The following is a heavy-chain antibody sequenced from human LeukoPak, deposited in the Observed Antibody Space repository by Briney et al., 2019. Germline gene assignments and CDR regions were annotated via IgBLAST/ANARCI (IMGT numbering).Heavy chain of an antibody. Sequence: SETLSLTCAVYGGSFSVYYWSWIRQPPGKGLEWMGEINDSGSTNYNPSLKSRVTISVDTSKNQFSLQLSSVTAADTAVYYCARVGRWFGELVGYYYYYGMDVWGKGTTVTVSS. CDR1: GGSFSVYY. CDR3: ARVGRWFGELVGYYYYYGMDV. V-gene: IGHV4-34*01. CDR2: INDSGST. J-gene: IGHJ6*04. D-gene: IGHD3-10*01.